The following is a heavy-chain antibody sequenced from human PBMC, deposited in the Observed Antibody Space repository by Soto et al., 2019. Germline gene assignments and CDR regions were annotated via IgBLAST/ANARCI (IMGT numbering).Heavy chain of an antibody. V-gene: IGHV4-39*01. Sequence: QLQLQESGPGLVKPSETLSLTCSVSGGSISSSLYFWGWIRQPPGKGLEWIGSIYYSGSTYYNPSLKSRVPVSVDTSKIQFSLKLGSVTAADTALYHCARHPSGFWFDPWGQGTLVTVSS. CDR2: IYYSGST. D-gene: IGHD6-19*01. J-gene: IGHJ5*02. CDR1: GGSISSSLYF. CDR3: ARHPSGFWFDP.